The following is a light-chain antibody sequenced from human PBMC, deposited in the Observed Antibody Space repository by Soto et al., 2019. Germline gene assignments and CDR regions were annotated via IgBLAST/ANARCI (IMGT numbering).Light chain of an antibody. V-gene: IGKV3-20*01. Sequence: EIVLTQSPGTLSLSPGERATLSCRASQSVSSSYLAWYQHKPGQAPRLLIYGASSRATGIPDRFSGSGSGTDFTLTISRLEPEDFAVYYCQQYGALLGTFGQGTKVDIK. CDR1: QSVSSSY. CDR3: QQYGALLGT. J-gene: IGKJ1*01. CDR2: GAS.